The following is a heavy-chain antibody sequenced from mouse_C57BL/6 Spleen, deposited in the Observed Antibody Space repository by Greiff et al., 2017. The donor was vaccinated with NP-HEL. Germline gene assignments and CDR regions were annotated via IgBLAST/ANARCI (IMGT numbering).Heavy chain of an antibody. Sequence: QVQLKESGPGLVAPSQSLSITCTVSGFSLTSYGVHWVRQPPGKGLEWLVVIWSDGSTTYNSALKSRLSISKDNSKSQVFLKMNSLQTDDTAMYYCARHETTVNYAMDYWGQGTSVTVSS. CDR2: IWSDGST. CDR3: ARHETTVNYAMDY. J-gene: IGHJ4*01. CDR1: GFSLTSYG. V-gene: IGHV2-6-1*01. D-gene: IGHD1-1*01.